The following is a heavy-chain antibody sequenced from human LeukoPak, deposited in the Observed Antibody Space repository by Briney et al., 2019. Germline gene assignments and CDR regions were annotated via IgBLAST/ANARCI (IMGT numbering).Heavy chain of an antibody. CDR3: ARLSHYDFWSGHEYYYYYYMDV. J-gene: IGHJ6*03. D-gene: IGHD3-3*01. CDR2: ISYIGTT. V-gene: IGHV4-59*08. CDR1: GDSFSSHY. Sequence: PSETLSLTCAVSGDSFSSHYWTWIRQPPGRGLEWIGYISYIGTTNYNPSLKSRVTISVDTSKNQFSLKLSSVTAADTAVYYCARLSHYDFWSGHEYYYYYYMDVWGKGTTVTVSS.